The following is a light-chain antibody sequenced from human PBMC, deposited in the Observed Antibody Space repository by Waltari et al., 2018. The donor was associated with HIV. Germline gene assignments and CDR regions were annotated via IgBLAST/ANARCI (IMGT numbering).Light chain of an antibody. CDR3: QQYDNSPLT. CDR1: QSLSNPY. V-gene: IGKV3-20*01. CDR2: GVS. Sequence: IVLTQSPGTLSLSPGDRATLSCRASQSLSNPYLAWYQQRPGQAPRLLLSGVSSRASGISDRFSGSGSGTDFTLVISRLEPEDFAVYYCQQYDNSPLTFGRGTKVEIK. J-gene: IGKJ4*01.